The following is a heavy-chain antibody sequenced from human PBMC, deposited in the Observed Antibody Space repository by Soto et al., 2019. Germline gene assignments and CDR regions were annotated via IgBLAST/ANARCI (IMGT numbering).Heavy chain of an antibody. Sequence: GESLKISCKGSGYSFTNYWIGWVRQMPGKGLEWMGIIYPGDSDTRYSPSFQGQVTISADKSISTAYLQSSSLKASDTAMYHCAIPADYGGNSRFDFWGQGTLVTVSS. D-gene: IGHD4-17*01. CDR2: IYPGDSDT. CDR1: GYSFTNYW. V-gene: IGHV5-51*01. CDR3: AIPADYGGNSRFDF. J-gene: IGHJ4*02.